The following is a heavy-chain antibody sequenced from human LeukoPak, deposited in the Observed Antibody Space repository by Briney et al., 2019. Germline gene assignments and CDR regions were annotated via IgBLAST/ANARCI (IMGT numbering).Heavy chain of an antibody. CDR1: GYTFTSYG. Sequence: ASVKVSCKASGYTFTSYGISWVRQAPGQGLEWMGWISAYNGNTNYAQKLQGRVTMTTDTSTSTAYMELRSLRSDDTAVYYCARERGAIFGVASADYYYYYMDVWGKGTTVTVSS. CDR3: ARERGAIFGVASADYYYYYMDV. CDR2: ISAYNGNT. J-gene: IGHJ6*03. V-gene: IGHV1-18*01. D-gene: IGHD3-3*01.